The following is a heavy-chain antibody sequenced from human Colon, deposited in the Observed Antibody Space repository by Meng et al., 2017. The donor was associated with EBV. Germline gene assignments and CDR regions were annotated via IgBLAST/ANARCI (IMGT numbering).Heavy chain of an antibody. V-gene: IGHV1-18*01. J-gene: IGHJ4*02. Sequence: VKLVHSGAEVKKRGAPVKGPCKASGYTFSSYSISWVRQAPGQGLEWMGWINVLHGYTNYAQKFQGRVLSTADTSTGTAYMDLRRLTSDDTAFYYCARDGGAGGAKGYWGQGHRVTVSS. CDR2: INVLHGYT. CDR3: ARDGGAGGAKGY. CDR1: GYTFSSYS. D-gene: IGHD3-16*01.